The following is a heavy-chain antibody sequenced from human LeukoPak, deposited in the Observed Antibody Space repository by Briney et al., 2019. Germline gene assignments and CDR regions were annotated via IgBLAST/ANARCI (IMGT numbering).Heavy chain of an antibody. CDR2: ISYDGSNK. CDR3: ARTYQTGVDYLVY. CDR1: GFTFSSYA. Sequence: PGRSLRLSCAASGFTFSSYAMHWVRQAPGKGLEWVAVISYDGSNKYYADSVKGRFTISRDNSKNTLYLQMNSLRAEDTAVYYCARTYQTGVDYLVYWGQGTLVTVSS. V-gene: IGHV3-30-3*01. D-gene: IGHD2-2*01. J-gene: IGHJ4*02.